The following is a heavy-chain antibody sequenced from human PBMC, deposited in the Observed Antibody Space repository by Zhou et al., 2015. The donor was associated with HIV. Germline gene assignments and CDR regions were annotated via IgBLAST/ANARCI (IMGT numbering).Heavy chain of an antibody. CDR2: IIPIFGTA. D-gene: IGHD2-2*01. J-gene: IGHJ6*03. CDR3: ARPADCSSTSCYGIDYYMDV. Sequence: QVQLVQSGAEVKKPGSSVKVSCKASGGTFSSYAISWVRQAPGQGLEWMGGIIPIFGTANYAQKFQGRVTITADESTSTAYMELSSLRSEDTAVYYCARPADCSSTSCYGIDYYMDVWGKGTTVTVSS. V-gene: IGHV1-69*01. CDR1: GGTFSSYA.